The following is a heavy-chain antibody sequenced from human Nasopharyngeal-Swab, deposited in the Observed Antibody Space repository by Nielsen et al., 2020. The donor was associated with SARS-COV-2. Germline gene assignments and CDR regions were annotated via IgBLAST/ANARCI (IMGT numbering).Heavy chain of an antibody. V-gene: IGHV4-59*13. J-gene: IGHJ6*02. CDR2: IYYSGST. CDR1: GGSISSYY. CDR3: AGKSGSYYYYYGMDV. D-gene: IGHD1-26*01. Sequence: SETLSLTCTVSGGSISSYYWNWIRQPPGKGLEWIGYIYYSGSTNYNPSLRGRVTISVDTSKNQFSLKLSSVTAADTAVYYCAGKSGSYYYYYGMDVWGQGTTVTVSS.